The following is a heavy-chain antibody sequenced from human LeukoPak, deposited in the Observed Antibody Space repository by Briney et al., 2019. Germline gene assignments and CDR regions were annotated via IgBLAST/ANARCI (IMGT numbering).Heavy chain of an antibody. V-gene: IGHV4-39*02. D-gene: IGHD3-16*01. CDR2: INYSGAV. CDR3: ARALSGGRSY. CDR1: GDSISGSNFY. J-gene: IGHJ4*02. Sequence: SETLPLTCTVSGDSISGSNFYWGWIRQSPGKGLEWLGSINYSGAVLHNPSLKSRVTLSVDTSQNQFSLNLRSVTAADTAVYYCARALSGGRSYWGQGTVVAVSS.